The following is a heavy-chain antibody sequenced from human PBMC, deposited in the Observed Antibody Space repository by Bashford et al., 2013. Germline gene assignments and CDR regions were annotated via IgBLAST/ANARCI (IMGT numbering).Heavy chain of an antibody. V-gene: IGHV3-9*01. D-gene: IGHD3-10*02. CDR2: ISWNSGRI. CDR3: AKDAMLGGDYHHSDGMDV. J-gene: IGHJ6*02. CDR1: GFTFDDYA. Sequence: GGPLRLSCVASGFTFDDYAMHWVRQVPGKGLEWVSSISWNSGRIGYADSVKGRFTISRDSAKNSLFLQMNSLRVEDTALYHCAKDAMLGGDYHHSDGMDVWGQGTTVTVSS.